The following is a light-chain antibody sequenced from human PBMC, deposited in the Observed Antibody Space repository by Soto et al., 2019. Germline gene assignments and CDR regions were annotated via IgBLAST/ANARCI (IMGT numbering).Light chain of an antibody. V-gene: IGKV1-27*01. CDR3: QKYRSVPV. CDR1: QGIRNY. J-gene: IGKJ3*01. Sequence: DIQMTQSPTSLSASVGDRVTITCRASQGIRNYVAWYQQIPGKAPKLLIYAASTLQSGVPSRFSGSGSGTDFTLTIHGLQPEDVAAYSCQKYRSVPVFGPGTKVEIK. CDR2: AAS.